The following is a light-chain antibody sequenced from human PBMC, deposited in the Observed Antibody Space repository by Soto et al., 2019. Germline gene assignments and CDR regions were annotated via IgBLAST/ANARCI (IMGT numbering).Light chain of an antibody. V-gene: IGKV1-5*03. CDR3: QQYNSSPFT. CDR1: QSISSW. J-gene: IGKJ3*01. CDR2: KAS. Sequence: DIQMTQSPSTLSASVGDRVTITCRASQSISSWLAWYHQKPGKAPKLLIYKASSLESGGPSRFSGSGSGTECTLTNSSLKPDDLATYYCQQYNSSPFTFGPGTKVDI.